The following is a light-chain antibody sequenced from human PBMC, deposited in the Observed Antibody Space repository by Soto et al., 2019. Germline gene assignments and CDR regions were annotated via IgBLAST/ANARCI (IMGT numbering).Light chain of an antibody. Sequence: QPVLTQSPSASASLGASVKFTCTLSSGHSSYAIAWHQQQPEKGPRYLMKLNSDGSHSKGDGIPDRFSGSSSGAERYLTISSLQSEDEADYYCQTWGTGIHVLFGGGTKLTVL. CDR2: LNSDGSH. V-gene: IGLV4-69*01. CDR3: QTWGTGIHVL. CDR1: SGHSSYA. J-gene: IGLJ2*01.